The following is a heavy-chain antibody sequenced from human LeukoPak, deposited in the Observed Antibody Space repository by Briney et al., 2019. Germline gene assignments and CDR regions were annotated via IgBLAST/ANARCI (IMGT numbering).Heavy chain of an antibody. CDR1: GYTFTGYY. V-gene: IGHV1-2*02. CDR3: ARDYYGSGSYPDY. J-gene: IGHJ4*02. CDR2: INPNSGGT. Sequence: GASVKVSCKASGYTFTGYYMHWVRRAPGQGLEWMGWINPNSGGTNYAQKFQGRVTMTRDTSISTAYMELSRLRSDDTAVYYCARDYYGSGSYPDYWGQGTLVTASS. D-gene: IGHD3-10*01.